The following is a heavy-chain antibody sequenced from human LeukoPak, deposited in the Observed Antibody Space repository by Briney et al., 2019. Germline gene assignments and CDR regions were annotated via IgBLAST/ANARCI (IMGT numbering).Heavy chain of an antibody. CDR2: ISSGGSGT. CDR1: GFTFSSCA. D-gene: IGHD6-19*01. V-gene: IGHV3-23*01. J-gene: IGHJ4*02. Sequence: GGSLRLSCVASGFTFSSCAMTWVRQAPGKGLEWVSGISSGGSGTYYADSVKGRFTISRDNSKNTLYLQMNSLRAEDTAVYYCAKGNPVGSGWYRIVADYWGQGILVTVSS. CDR3: AKGNPVGSGWYRIVADY.